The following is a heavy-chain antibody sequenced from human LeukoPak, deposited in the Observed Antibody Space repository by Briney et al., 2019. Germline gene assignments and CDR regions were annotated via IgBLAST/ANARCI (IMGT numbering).Heavy chain of an antibody. CDR3: AKEDFWSGYSDY. CDR2: ISYDGSNK. J-gene: IGHJ4*02. D-gene: IGHD3-3*01. Sequence: GGSLRLSCAASGFTFSNYSMNWVRQAPGKGLEWVAVISYDGSNKYYADSVKGRFTISRDNSKNTLYLQMNSLRAEDTAVYYCAKEDFWSGYSDYWGQGTLVTVSS. V-gene: IGHV3-30*18. CDR1: GFTFSNYS.